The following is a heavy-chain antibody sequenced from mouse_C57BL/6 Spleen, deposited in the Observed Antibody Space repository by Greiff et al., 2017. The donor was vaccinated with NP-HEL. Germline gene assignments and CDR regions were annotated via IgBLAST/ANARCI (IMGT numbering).Heavy chain of an antibody. CDR3: ARWGYYYGSSYPYYFDY. CDR2: IDPSDSYT. Sequence: QVQLQQPGAELVMPGASVKLSCKASGYTFTSYWMHWVQQRPGQGLEWIGEIDPSDSYTNYNQKFKGKSTLTVDKSSSTAYMQLSSLTSEDSAVYYCARWGYYYGSSYPYYFDYWGQGTTLTVSS. V-gene: IGHV1-69*01. J-gene: IGHJ2*01. CDR1: GYTFTSYW. D-gene: IGHD1-1*01.